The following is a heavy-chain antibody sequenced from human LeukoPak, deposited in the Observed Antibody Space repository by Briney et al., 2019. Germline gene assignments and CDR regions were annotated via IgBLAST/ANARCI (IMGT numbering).Heavy chain of an antibody. CDR3: ARLYCSGGSCYGGFDY. CDR2: IYTSGST. CDR1: GGSISSYY. V-gene: IGHV4-4*07. J-gene: IGHJ4*02. D-gene: IGHD2-15*01. Sequence: SETLSLTCTVSGGSISSYYWSWIRQPAGKGLEWIGRIYTSGSTNYNPSLKSRVTMSVDTSKNQFSLKLSSVTAADTAVYYCARLYCSGGSCYGGFDYWGQGTLVTVSS.